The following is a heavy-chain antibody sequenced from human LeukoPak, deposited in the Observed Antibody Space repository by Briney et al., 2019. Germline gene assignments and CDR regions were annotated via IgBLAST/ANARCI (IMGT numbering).Heavy chain of an antibody. Sequence: PSQTLSLTCTLSGRSISSSSYYWGWIRRPPGKGLEWIAIIFYSGSTYYNPSLKSRITISLDTSKTQFSLKLSSVTAADTAVYYCARQGVLYSVGFDYWGQGTLVTVSS. D-gene: IGHD2-2*02. J-gene: IGHJ4*02. CDR2: IFYSGST. V-gene: IGHV4-39*01. CDR3: ARQGVLYSVGFDY. CDR1: GRSISSSSYY.